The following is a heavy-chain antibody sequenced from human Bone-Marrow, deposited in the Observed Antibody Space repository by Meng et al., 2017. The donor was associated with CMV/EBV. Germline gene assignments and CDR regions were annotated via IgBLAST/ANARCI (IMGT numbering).Heavy chain of an antibody. CDR3: ARGYCSSTSCYTDYFDY. V-gene: IGHV4-4*02. D-gene: IGHD2-2*02. Sequence: SETLSLTCTVSGGSISSSNWWSWVRQPPGKGLEWIGEIYHSGSTNYNPSLKSRVTISVDKSKNQFSLKLSSVTAADTAVYYCARGYCSSTSCYTDYFDYWGQGTLVTVSS. CDR1: GGSISSSNW. J-gene: IGHJ4*02. CDR2: IYHSGST.